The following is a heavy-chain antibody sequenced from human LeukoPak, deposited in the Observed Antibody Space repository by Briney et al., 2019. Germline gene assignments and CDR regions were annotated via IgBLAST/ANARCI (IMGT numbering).Heavy chain of an antibody. J-gene: IGHJ4*02. D-gene: IGHD3-10*01. V-gene: IGHV3-11*05. CDR2: ISNSGGYT. CDR1: GFTFSDYY. CDR3: ARDRGLVRGVCDY. Sequence: GGSLRLSCAASGFTFSDYYMSWIRQAPGKGLEWVSYISNSGGYTDYADSVTGRFTISRDNAKNSLYLQVNSLRADDTAVYYCARDRGLVRGVCDYWGQGTLVTVSS.